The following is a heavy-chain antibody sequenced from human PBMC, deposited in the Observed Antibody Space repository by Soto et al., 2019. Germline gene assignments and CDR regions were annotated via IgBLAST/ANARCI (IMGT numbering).Heavy chain of an antibody. V-gene: IGHV3-11*01. D-gene: IGHD3-22*01. CDR2: ISGGGGSTI. CDR3: ARNRGFYDSSGLDY. Sequence: QVQLVESGGGVVKPGGSLRLSCEASGFTFSDYYMTWIRQAPGKGLEWISYISGGGGSTIQYTDSVKGRFTISRDNAKNSLYLKMNSLRGEDTAVYYCARNRGFYDSSGLDYWGQGSLVTVSS. CDR1: GFTFSDYY. J-gene: IGHJ4*02.